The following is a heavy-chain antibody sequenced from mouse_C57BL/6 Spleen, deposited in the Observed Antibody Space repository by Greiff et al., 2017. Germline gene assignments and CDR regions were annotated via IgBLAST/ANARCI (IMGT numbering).Heavy chain of an antibody. Sequence: VHVKQSVAELVRPGASVKLSCTASGFNIKNTYMHWVKQRPEQGLEWIGRIDPANGNTKYAPKFQGKATITADTSSNTASLQLSSLTSEDTAIYYCALETAQAKTFDYWGQGTTLTVSS. CDR2: IDPANGNT. CDR1: GFNIKNTY. CDR3: ALETAQAKTFDY. J-gene: IGHJ2*01. V-gene: IGHV14-3*01. D-gene: IGHD3-2*02.